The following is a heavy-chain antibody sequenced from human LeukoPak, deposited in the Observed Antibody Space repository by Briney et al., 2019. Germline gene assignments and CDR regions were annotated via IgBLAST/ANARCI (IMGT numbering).Heavy chain of an antibody. D-gene: IGHD6-13*01. V-gene: IGHV3-21*01. CDR3: ARDPYSGSWYGGGNYFDY. Sequence: KPGGSLRLSCAASGFTFSSYSMNWVRQAPGKGLEWVSSISSSSSYVYYADSVKGRFTISRDNAKNSLYLQMNSLRAEDTAVYYCARDPYSGSWYGGGNYFDYWGQGTLVTVSS. J-gene: IGHJ4*02. CDR2: ISSSSSYV. CDR1: GFTFSSYS.